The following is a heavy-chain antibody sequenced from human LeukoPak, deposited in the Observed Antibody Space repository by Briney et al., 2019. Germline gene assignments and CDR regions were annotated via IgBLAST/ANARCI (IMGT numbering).Heavy chain of an antibody. J-gene: IGHJ5*02. V-gene: IGHV3-21*01. Sequence: GGSLRLSCAASGFTFSGYSMNWVRQAPGKGLEWVSSISSSSSYIYYADSVKGRFTISRDNAKNSLYLQMNSLRAEDTAVYYCARDTSTSRSNWFDPWGQGTLVTVSS. CDR2: ISSSSSYI. D-gene: IGHD2-2*01. CDR3: ARDTSTSRSNWFDP. CDR1: GFTFSGYS.